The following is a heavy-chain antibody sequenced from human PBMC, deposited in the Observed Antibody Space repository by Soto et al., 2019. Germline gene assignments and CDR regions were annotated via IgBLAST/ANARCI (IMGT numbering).Heavy chain of an antibody. CDR2: ISGSGGST. CDR3: ATGYYDFWSGYFPPLFDY. J-gene: IGHJ4*02. Sequence: EVQLLESGGGLVQPGGSLRLSCAASGFTFSSYAMSWVRQAPGKGLEWVSAISGSGGSTYYADSVKGRFTISRDNSKNTVYLQMNSLRAADTAVYYCATGYYDFWSGYFPPLFDYWGQGTLVTVSS. D-gene: IGHD3-3*01. V-gene: IGHV3-23*01. CDR1: GFTFSSYA.